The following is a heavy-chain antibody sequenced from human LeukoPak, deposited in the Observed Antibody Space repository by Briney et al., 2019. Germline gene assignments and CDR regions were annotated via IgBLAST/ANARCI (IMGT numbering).Heavy chain of an antibody. CDR3: AKDDIAVAAYYFDY. CDR2: TSGSGGST. V-gene: IGHV3-23*01. D-gene: IGHD6-19*01. CDR1: GFTFSSYA. J-gene: IGHJ4*02. Sequence: GGSLRLSRAASGFTFSSYAMSWVRQAPGKGLEWVSATSGSGGSTYYADSVKGRFPISRDNSKNTLYLQMNSLRAEDTAVYYCAKDDIAVAAYYFDYWGKGTLVTVSS.